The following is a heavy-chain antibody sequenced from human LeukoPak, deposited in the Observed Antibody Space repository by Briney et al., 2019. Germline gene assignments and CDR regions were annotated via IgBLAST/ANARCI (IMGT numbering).Heavy chain of an antibody. CDR1: GFTVSSKY. J-gene: IGHJ4*02. Sequence: PGGSLRLSCAASGFTVSSKYMSWVRQTPGKGLQWVALIYSSGDTYTADSVKGRFTFSRDNSENTLYLQMDSLRAEDTAVYYCATSYYFGSGSYGYLDYWGQGTLVTVSS. CDR2: IYSSGDT. D-gene: IGHD3-10*01. CDR3: ATSYYFGSGSYGYLDY. V-gene: IGHV3-53*01.